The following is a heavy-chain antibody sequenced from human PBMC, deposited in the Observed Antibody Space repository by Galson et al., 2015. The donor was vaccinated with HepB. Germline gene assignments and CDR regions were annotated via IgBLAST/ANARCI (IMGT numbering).Heavy chain of an antibody. Sequence: LRLSCAASGFNFDNYAMSWARQGPGKGLHWVSGISSSGDSTYYADSVKGRFTISRDNSKNTVSLQMNSLTVEDAAVYYCARVPAYGDFIPRYFDSWGQGTLVTVSS. J-gene: IGHJ4*02. CDR1: GFNFDNYA. V-gene: IGHV3-23*01. CDR2: ISSSGDST. CDR3: ARVPAYGDFIPRYFDS. D-gene: IGHD4-17*01.